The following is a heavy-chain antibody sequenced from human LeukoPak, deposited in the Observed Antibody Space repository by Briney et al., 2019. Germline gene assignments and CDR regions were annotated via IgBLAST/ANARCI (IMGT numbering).Heavy chain of an antibody. CDR2: IYWNNDK. V-gene: IGHV2-5*01. J-gene: IGHJ3*02. Sequence: SGPTLVTPTPTLTMTCTFSGFSLTTSGVGVCWIRQPPGKALERLALIYWNNDKRYTTSLRNRLTITKDTSKHKVVLTMTNMDPVHTAKYHCAQYPDDGGDYDALDIWGQRTIVTVSS. CDR3: AQYPDDGGDYDALDI. D-gene: IGHD4-23*01. CDR1: GFSLTTSGVG.